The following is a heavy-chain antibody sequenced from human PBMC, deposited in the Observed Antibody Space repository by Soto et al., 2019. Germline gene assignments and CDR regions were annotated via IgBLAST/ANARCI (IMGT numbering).Heavy chain of an antibody. CDR3: ARVPATYYDSSGSDDAFDI. CDR1: GYTFTSYG. Sequence: ASVKVSCKASGYTFTSYGISLVRQAPGQGLEWMGWISAYNGNTNYVQKLQGRVTMTTDTSTSTAYMELRSLRSDDTAVYYCARVPATYYDSSGSDDAFDIWGQGIMVTVSS. CDR2: ISAYNGNT. D-gene: IGHD3-22*01. V-gene: IGHV1-18*01. J-gene: IGHJ3*02.